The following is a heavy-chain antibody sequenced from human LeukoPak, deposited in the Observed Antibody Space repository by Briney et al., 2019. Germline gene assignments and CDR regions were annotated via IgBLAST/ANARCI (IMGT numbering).Heavy chain of an antibody. CDR3: TTELRYFDWLLPYYYYYYMDV. D-gene: IGHD3-9*01. CDR2: ISSSSSTI. V-gene: IGHV3-48*01. CDR1: GFTFSSYG. J-gene: IGHJ6*03. Sequence: GGSLRLSCAASGFTFSSYGTTWVRQAPGKGLEWVSYISSSSSTIYYADSVKGRFTISRDNAKNSLYLQLNSLRAEDTAVYYCTTELRYFDWLLPYYYYYYMDVWGKGTTVTVSS.